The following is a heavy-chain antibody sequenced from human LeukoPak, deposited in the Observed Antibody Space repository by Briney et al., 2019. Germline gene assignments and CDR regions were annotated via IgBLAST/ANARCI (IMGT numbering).Heavy chain of an antibody. CDR2: INHSGST. J-gene: IGHJ4*02. Sequence: SETLSLTCTVSGGSISSGSYYWSWIRQPAGKGLEWIGEINHSGSTNYNPSLKSRVTISVDTSKNQFSLKLSSVTAADTAVYYCARRGSSGWKPWGQGTLVTVSS. V-gene: IGHV4-61*10. D-gene: IGHD6-19*01. CDR1: GGSISSGSYY. CDR3: ARRGSSGWKP.